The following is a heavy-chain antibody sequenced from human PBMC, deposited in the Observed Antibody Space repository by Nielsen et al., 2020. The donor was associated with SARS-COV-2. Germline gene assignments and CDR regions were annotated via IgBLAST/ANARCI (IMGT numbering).Heavy chain of an antibody. V-gene: IGHV4-4*02. D-gene: IGHD6-19*01. CDR2: IDHSGST. Sequence: SETLSLTCAVSGDSISSSNWWSWVRQPPGKGLEWLGEIDHSGSTNYNPSLKSRVTISVDTSKNQFSLRLSSVTAADTAVYYCARHHSSGWYMRWFDPWGQGTLVTVSP. CDR3: ARHHSSGWYMRWFDP. CDR1: GDSISSSNW. J-gene: IGHJ5*02.